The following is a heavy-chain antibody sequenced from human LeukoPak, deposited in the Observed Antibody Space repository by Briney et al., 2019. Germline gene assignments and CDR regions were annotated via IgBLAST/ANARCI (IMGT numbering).Heavy chain of an antibody. CDR2: VNHSGYT. D-gene: IGHD4-17*01. Sequence: PSETLSLTCGVSGTSFTSYYWSWIRQTPGKGLEWIGEVNHSGYTNMNPSLKSRVTISVATSTNQFSLMRTSVTAADTAVYFCARMTTGHDYWGQGTLVTVSS. J-gene: IGHJ4*02. CDR3: ARMTTGHDY. V-gene: IGHV4-34*01. CDR1: GTSFTSYY.